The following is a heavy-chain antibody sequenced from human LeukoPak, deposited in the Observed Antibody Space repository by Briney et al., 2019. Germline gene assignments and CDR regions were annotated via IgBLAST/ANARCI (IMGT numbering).Heavy chain of an antibody. CDR2: IYYSGRT. Sequence: TLETLSLTCSVSGRSISSYYWSWIRQPPGKGLEWIGYIYYSGRTSYNPSLKSRVTISVDTSKNQFSLRLSSVTAADTAVYYCARGQKYRSGYTVTELGSGYFDYWGQGTLVTVSS. V-gene: IGHV4-59*01. J-gene: IGHJ4*02. CDR3: ARGQKYRSGYTVTELGSGYFDY. D-gene: IGHD5-18*01. CDR1: GRSISSYY.